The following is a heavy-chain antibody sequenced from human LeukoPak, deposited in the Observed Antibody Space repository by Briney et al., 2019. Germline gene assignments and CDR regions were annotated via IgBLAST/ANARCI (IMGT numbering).Heavy chain of an antibody. J-gene: IGHJ4*02. V-gene: IGHV3-53*01. D-gene: IGHD5-18*01. CDR2: IYSGANT. CDR3: ARVGGGSTAMVTPFDY. CDR1: GFTVSNNY. Sequence: PGGSLRLSCAASGFTVSNNYMSWVRQAPGKGLEWVSIIYSGANTYYADSVKGRFTISRDNAKNSLYLQMNSLRAEDTALYYCARVGGGSTAMVTPFDYWGQGTLVTVSS.